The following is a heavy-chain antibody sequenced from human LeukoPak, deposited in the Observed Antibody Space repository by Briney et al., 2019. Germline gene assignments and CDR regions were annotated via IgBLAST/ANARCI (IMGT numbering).Heavy chain of an antibody. Sequence: GGSLRLSCAASGFTFSSYSMNWVRQAPGEGLEWVSSISSSGSYIYYADSVKGRFTISRDNAKNSLYLQMNSLRAEDTAVYYCARDEGDIVVVPAATTYYYYGMDVWGQGTTVTVSS. CDR3: ARDEGDIVVVPAATTYYYYGMDV. CDR2: ISSSGSYI. J-gene: IGHJ6*02. CDR1: GFTFSSYS. V-gene: IGHV3-21*01. D-gene: IGHD2-2*01.